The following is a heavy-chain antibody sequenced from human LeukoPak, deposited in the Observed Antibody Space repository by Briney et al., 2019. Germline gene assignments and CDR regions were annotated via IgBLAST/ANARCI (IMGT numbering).Heavy chain of an antibody. D-gene: IGHD3-22*01. CDR2: INHSGST. V-gene: IGHV4-39*07. CDR1: GGSISSSSYY. CDR3: ARVSYYYDSSGFDY. Sequence: SETLSLTCTVSGGSISSSSYYWGWIRQPPGKGLEWIGEINHSGSTNYNPSLKSRVTISVDTSKNQFSLKLSSVTAADTAVYYCARVSYYYDSSGFDYWGQGTLVTVSS. J-gene: IGHJ4*02.